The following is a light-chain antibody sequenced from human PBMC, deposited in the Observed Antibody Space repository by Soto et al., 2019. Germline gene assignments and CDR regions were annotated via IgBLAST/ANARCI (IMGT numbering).Light chain of an antibody. CDR1: QIVNLN. Sequence: VITQTPLSLSVARGQTATLSCTSSQIVNLNLTWYQQKPVQPPRLLLYGASTRATGIPARFRGSGSGTEFTLTISSLQSEDSAVYYCHQYNYWPRGTFGPGTKVDIK. CDR3: HQYNYWPRGT. CDR2: GAS. J-gene: IGKJ3*01. V-gene: IGKV3-15*01.